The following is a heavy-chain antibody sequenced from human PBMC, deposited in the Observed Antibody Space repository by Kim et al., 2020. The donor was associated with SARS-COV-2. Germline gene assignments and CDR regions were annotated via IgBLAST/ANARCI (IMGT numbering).Heavy chain of an antibody. V-gene: IGHV4-34*01. Sequence: SETLSLTCAVYGGSFSGYYWSWIRQPPGKGLEWIGEINHSGSTNYNPSLKSRVTISVDTSKNQFSLKLSSVTAADTAVYYCARGNTGGYNQADLDYWGQGTLVTVSS. J-gene: IGHJ4*02. CDR2: INHSGST. CDR1: GGSFSGYY. CDR3: ARGNTGGYNQADLDY. D-gene: IGHD5-12*01.